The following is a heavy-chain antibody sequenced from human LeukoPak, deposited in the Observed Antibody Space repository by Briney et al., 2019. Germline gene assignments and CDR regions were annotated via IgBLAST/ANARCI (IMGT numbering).Heavy chain of an antibody. CDR3: ARDPPRITIFGVPFDY. D-gene: IGHD3-3*01. Sequence: ASVKVSCKASGYTFTGYYMHWVRQAPGQGLEWMGWINPNSGGTNYAQKFQGRVTMTRDTSISTAYMELSRLRSDDTAVYYCARDPPRITIFGVPFDYWGQGTLVTVSS. CDR1: GYTFTGYY. J-gene: IGHJ4*02. CDR2: INPNSGGT. V-gene: IGHV1-2*02.